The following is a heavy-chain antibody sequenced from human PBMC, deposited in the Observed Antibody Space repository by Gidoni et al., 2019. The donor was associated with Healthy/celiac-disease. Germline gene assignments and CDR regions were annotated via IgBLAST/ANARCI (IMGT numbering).Heavy chain of an antibody. J-gene: IGHJ4*02. CDR3: ARRDNYYDSSGLGDY. D-gene: IGHD3-22*01. CDR1: GGSISSSSYY. V-gene: IGHV4-39*01. Sequence: QLQLQESGPGLVKPSETLSLTCTVSGGSISSSSYYWGWIRQPPGKGLEWIGSIYYSGSTYYNPSLKSRVTISVDTSKNQFSLKLSSVTAADTAVYYCARRDNYYDSSGLGDYWGQGTLVTVSS. CDR2: IYYSGST.